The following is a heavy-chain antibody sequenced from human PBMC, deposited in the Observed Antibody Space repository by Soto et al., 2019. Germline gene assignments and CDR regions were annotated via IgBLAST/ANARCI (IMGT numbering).Heavy chain of an antibody. CDR1: GFTFSDYY. J-gene: IGHJ6*02. CDR2: ISSSSSYT. CDR3: ARVKAGAEYYYGMDV. Sequence: QVQLVESGGGLVKPGGSLRLSCAASGFTFSDYYMSWIRQAPGKGLEWVSYISSSSSYTNYADSVKGRFTISRNNAKNSLDLQMTSLRAEDTAVYYCARVKAGAEYYYGMDVWGQGTTVTVSS. V-gene: IGHV3-11*05. D-gene: IGHD1-26*01.